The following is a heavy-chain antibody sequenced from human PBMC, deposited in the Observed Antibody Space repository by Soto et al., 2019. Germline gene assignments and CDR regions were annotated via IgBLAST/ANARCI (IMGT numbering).Heavy chain of an antibody. Sequence: EVQLVESGGGLVKPGGSLRLSCAASGFTFSSYSMNWVRQAPGKGLEWVSSISSSSSYIYYADSVKGRFTISRDNAKNPRFLQMTSRKAEDRALNSGGREPWVTPPLDNNYGMDVWGQGTTVTVSS. CDR2: ISSSSSYI. J-gene: IGHJ6*02. V-gene: IGHV3-21*01. CDR1: GFTFSSYS. D-gene: IGHD5-18*01. CDR3: GREPWVTPPLDNNYGMDV.